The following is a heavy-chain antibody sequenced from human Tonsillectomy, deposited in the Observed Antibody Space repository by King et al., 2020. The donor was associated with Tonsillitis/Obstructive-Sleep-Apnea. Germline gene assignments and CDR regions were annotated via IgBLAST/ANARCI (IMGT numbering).Heavy chain of an antibody. CDR2: IIPIFGTA. Sequence: AQLVQSGAEVKKPGSSVKVSCKASGGTFSSYAISRVRQAPGQGLEWMGGIIPIFGTANYAQKFQGRVTITADESTSTAYMELSSLRSEDTAVYYCARDSVGNYGSGDQYYMDVWGKGTTVTVSS. V-gene: IGHV1-69*01. D-gene: IGHD4-11*01. J-gene: IGHJ6*03. CDR1: GGTFSSYA. CDR3: ARDSVGNYGSGDQYYMDV.